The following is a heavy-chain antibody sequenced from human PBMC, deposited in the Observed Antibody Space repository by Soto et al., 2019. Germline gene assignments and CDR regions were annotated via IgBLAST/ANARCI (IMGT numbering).Heavy chain of an antibody. CDR3: ARDIGPDIVVVVAGGGAFDI. CDR1: GGTFSSYT. Sequence: SVKVSCKASGGTFSSYTISWVRQAPGQGLEWMGRIIPILGIANYAQKFQGRVTITADKSTSTAYMELSSLRSEDTAVYYCARDIGPDIVVVVAGGGAFDIWGQGTMVTVSS. D-gene: IGHD2-15*01. J-gene: IGHJ3*02. V-gene: IGHV1-69*04. CDR2: IIPILGIA.